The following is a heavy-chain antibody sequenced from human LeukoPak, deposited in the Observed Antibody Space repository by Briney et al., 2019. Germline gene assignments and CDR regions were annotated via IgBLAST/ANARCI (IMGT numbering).Heavy chain of an antibody. CDR2: IWYDGSDK. J-gene: IGHJ2*01. Sequence: PGRSLRLSCAASGFTFSSYGMHWVRQAPGKGLEWVAVIWYDGSDKYYADSVKGRFTISRDNSKNTLYLQMNSLRAEDTAVYYCARPPEGFGVRYFDLWGRGTLVTVSS. D-gene: IGHD3-10*01. CDR1: GFTFSSYG. CDR3: ARPPEGFGVRYFDL. V-gene: IGHV3-33*01.